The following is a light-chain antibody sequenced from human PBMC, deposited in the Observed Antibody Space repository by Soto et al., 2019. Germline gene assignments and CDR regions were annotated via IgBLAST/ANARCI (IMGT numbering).Light chain of an antibody. J-gene: IGKJ4*01. CDR3: QQYNSWSLT. CDR1: QSISSN. CDR2: RTS. Sequence: EIVMTQSPATLSVSPGERATLSCRASQSISSNLAWYQQKPGQAPRIIMFRTSSRATGFPARFSGSGSGTEFTLTISSLQSEDFAVYYCQQYNSWSLTFGGGTKVDIK. V-gene: IGKV3-15*01.